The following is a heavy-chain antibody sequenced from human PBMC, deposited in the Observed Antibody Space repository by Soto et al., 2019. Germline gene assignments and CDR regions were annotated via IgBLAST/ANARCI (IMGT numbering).Heavy chain of an antibody. CDR2: IYNNGRT. D-gene: IGHD2-2*01. Sequence: SETLSLTCTVSGGSISSSSWSWIRQPPGRGLEWIGYIYNNGRTDYNPSLKSRVTISVDTSKNHFSLKLSSVTPADTAVYYCARARFCTSTSCYHYFDSWGQGTMVTVSS. J-gene: IGHJ4*02. CDR3: ARARFCTSTSCYHYFDS. V-gene: IGHV4-59*01. CDR1: GGSISSSS.